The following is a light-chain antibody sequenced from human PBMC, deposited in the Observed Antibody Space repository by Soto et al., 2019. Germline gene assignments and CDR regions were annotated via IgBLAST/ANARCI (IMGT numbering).Light chain of an antibody. CDR1: SSDVGGYNY. Sequence: QSVLTQPASVSGSPGQSITISCTGTSSDVGGYNYVSWYQQHPGKAPKRMIYDVSNRPSGVSNHFSGSKSGNTASLTISGLQAEDEADYYCSSYTSSSTLVFGGGTKLTVL. CDR3: SSYTSSSTLV. J-gene: IGLJ2*01. CDR2: DVS. V-gene: IGLV2-14*01.